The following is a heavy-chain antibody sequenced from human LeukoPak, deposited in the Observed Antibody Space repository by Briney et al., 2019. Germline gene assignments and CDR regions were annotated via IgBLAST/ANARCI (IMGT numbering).Heavy chain of an antibody. CDR2: INPSGGST. D-gene: IGHD6-13*01. J-gene: IGHJ5*02. CDR3: ARGGPSWWQQLVNFWFDP. CDR1: GYTFTSYY. Sequence: ASVKVSCKASGYTFTSYYTHWVRQAPGQGLEWMGIINPSGGSTSYAQKFQGRVTMTRDTSTSTVYMELGSLRSEDTAVYYCARGGPSWWQQLVNFWFDPWGQGTLVTVSS. V-gene: IGHV1-46*01.